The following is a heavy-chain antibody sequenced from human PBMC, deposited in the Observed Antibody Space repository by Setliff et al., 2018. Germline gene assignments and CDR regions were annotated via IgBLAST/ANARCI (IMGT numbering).Heavy chain of an antibody. CDR3: RLAHCSSPSCEEALDY. Sequence: PSETLSLTCVVYGDSFSDYYWSWIRQPPGRGLEWIEEISHSGSTNYNPSLKSRVTMSVDRSKNQFSLNLNSVTAADTAVYYFRLAHCSSPSCEEALDYWSQGTLVTVSS. CDR1: GDSFSDYY. D-gene: IGHD2-2*01. J-gene: IGHJ4*02. CDR2: ISHSGST. V-gene: IGHV4-34*01.